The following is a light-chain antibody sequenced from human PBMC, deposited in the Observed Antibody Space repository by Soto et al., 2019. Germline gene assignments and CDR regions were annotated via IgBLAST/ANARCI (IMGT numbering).Light chain of an antibody. CDR1: QTMGNW. J-gene: IGKJ1*01. V-gene: IGKV1-5*03. CDR2: NAS. Sequence: DIPMTQPPSTLPASVGDRVTITCRASQTMGNWLAWYQQKPGKVPKLLIYNASTLESGAPSRFSGSGSGTEFTLTISSLQPDDFATYYCQQCNLYWTFGQGTKVEIK. CDR3: QQCNLYWT.